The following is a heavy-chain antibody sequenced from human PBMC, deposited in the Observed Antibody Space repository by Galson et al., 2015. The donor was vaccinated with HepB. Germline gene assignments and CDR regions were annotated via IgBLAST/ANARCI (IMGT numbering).Heavy chain of an antibody. CDR2: IDPSDTYT. CDR1: GYSFTSYW. Sequence: QSGAEVKKPGESLRISCKGSGYSFTSYWISWVRQMPGKGLEWMGRIDPSDTYTNYSPSFQGHVTISADKSISTAYLQWSSLKASDTAMYYCARRLRYFDWLSGVDGMDVWGQGTTVTVSS. CDR3: ARRLRYFDWLSGVDGMDV. D-gene: IGHD3-9*01. J-gene: IGHJ6*02. V-gene: IGHV5-10-1*01.